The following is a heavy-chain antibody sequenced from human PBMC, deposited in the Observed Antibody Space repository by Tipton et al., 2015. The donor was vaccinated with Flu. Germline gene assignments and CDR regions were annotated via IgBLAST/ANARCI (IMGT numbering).Heavy chain of an antibody. J-gene: IGHJ5*02. V-gene: IGHV3-21*04. CDR3: ARRDFSNYVSEPKNWFDI. CDR1: GFILSTYR. CDR2: ITSDSSRI. D-gene: IGHD4-11*01. Sequence: GSLRLSCAAPGFILSTYRMDWVRQAPGKGLEWVSSITSDSSRIYYADSVRGRFTISRDNAKNSLYLQMNSLRAEDTALYFCARRDFSNYVSEPKNWFDIWGPGTLVTVSS.